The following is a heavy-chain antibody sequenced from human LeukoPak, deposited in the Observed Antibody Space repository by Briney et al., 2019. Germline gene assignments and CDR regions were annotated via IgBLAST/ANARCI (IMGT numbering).Heavy chain of an antibody. CDR3: ARHPERFFDY. J-gene: IGHJ4*02. D-gene: IGHD1-14*01. V-gene: IGHV4-39*01. CDR1: GGAISSSSFY. Sequence: PSETLSLTGTVSGGAISSSSFYWGWIRQPPGKGLEWIGSIYYIVNTYYNPSLKSRVSISVDTSKNHVSLKLSSVTAADTAVYYCARHPERFFDYWGQGTLVIVSS. CDR2: IYYIVNT.